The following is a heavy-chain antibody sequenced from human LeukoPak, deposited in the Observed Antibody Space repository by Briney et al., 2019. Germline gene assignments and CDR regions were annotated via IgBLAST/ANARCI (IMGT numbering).Heavy chain of an antibody. CDR3: ARYLEYDSSGYSAGY. CDR1: GGSISSSSYY. CDR2: IYYSGST. J-gene: IGHJ4*02. Sequence: SETLSLTCTVSGGSISSSSYYWGWIRQPPGKGLEWIGSIYYSGSTYYNPSLKSRVTISVDTSKNQFSLKLSSVTAAEAAVYYCARYLEYDSSGYSAGYWGQGTLVTVSS. V-gene: IGHV4-39*01. D-gene: IGHD3-22*01.